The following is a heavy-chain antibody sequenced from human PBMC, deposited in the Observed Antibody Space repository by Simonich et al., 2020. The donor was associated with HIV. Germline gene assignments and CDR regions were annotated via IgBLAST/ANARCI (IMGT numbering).Heavy chain of an antibody. CDR3: ARGGYCSGGSCYPLFSRYVMDV. D-gene: IGHD2-15*01. J-gene: IGHJ6*02. V-gene: IGHV4-34*01. Sequence: QVQLQQWGAGLLKPSETLSLTCAVYGGSFSGYYWSWIRQPPGQGLEWIGEINHSGNTNYNPSLKSRVTRSVDTSKNQFSLKLSSVTAADTAVYYCARGGYCSGGSCYPLFSRYVMDVWGQGTTVTVSS. CDR2: INHSGNT. CDR1: GGSFSGYY.